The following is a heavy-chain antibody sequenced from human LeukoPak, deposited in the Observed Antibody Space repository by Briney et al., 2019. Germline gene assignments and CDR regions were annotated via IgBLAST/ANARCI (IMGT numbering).Heavy chain of an antibody. V-gene: IGHV3-30-3*01. CDR2: ISYDGSNK. CDR1: GFTFSSYA. CDR3: AREPPRHAFDI. J-gene: IGHJ3*02. Sequence: GGSLRLSCAASGFTFSSYAMHWVRQAPGKGLEWVAVISYDGSNKYYADSVKGRFTISRDNSKDTLYLQMNSLRAEDTAVYYCAREPPRHAFDIWGQGTMVTVSS.